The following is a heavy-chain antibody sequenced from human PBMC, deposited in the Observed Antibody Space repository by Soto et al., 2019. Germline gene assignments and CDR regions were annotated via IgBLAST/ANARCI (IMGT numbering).Heavy chain of an antibody. CDR1: GGSISSGGYY. Sequence: QVQLQESGPSLVKPSQILSLTCTVSGGSISSGGYYWSWIRHHPGKGLEWIGYIDFSGSTDYNPSLHRRTTMSLDTSKNLFSLKLSSVTAADTAMYYCARGRGYSYLHVWFDPWGQGTLVTVSS. CDR3: ARGRGYSYLHVWFDP. CDR2: IDFSGST. D-gene: IGHD5-12*01. V-gene: IGHV4-31*03. J-gene: IGHJ5*02.